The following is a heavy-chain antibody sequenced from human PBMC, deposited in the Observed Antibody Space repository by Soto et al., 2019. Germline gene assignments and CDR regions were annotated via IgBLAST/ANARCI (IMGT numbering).Heavy chain of an antibody. D-gene: IGHD3-9*01. V-gene: IGHV3-7*05. CDR3: ARDRVRRYLNDAFDI. Sequence: EVQLVESGGGLVQPGGSLRLSCAASGFTFSSYWMSWVRQAPGKGLEWVANIKQDGSEKYYVDSVKGRFTISRDNAKNSLYLQMNSLRAEDTAMYYCARDRVRRYLNDAFDIWGQGTMVTVSS. CDR2: IKQDGSEK. J-gene: IGHJ3*02. CDR1: GFTFSSYW.